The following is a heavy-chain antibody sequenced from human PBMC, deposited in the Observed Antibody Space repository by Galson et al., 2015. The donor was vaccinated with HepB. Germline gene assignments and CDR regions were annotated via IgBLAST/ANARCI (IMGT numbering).Heavy chain of an antibody. V-gene: IGHV1-8*01. CDR1: GYTFTNYD. CDR3: ARVHYYERRAGNWFDP. Sequence: SVKVSCKASGYTFTNYDINWVRQAPGHGLEWMGWVNVDNGDTGYAQRFHGRVTMTRDTSIRTAYMEVSRLTSEDTAVYYCARVHYYERRAGNWFDPWGQGTLVTVSS. CDR2: VNVDNGDT. D-gene: IGHD3-22*01. J-gene: IGHJ5*02.